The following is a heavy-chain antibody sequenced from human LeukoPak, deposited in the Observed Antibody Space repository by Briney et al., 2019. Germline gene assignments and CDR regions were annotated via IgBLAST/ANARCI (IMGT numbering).Heavy chain of an antibody. CDR2: INHSGST. CDR1: GGSFSGYY. CDR3: ARDGVVVPKIDY. D-gene: IGHD2-2*01. V-gene: IGHV4-34*01. J-gene: IGHJ4*02. Sequence: SETLSLTCAVYGGSFSGYYWSWIRQPPGKGLEWIGEINHSGSTNYNPSLKSRVTISVDTSKNQFSLKLSSVTAADTAVYYCARDGVVVPKIDYWGQGTLVTVSS.